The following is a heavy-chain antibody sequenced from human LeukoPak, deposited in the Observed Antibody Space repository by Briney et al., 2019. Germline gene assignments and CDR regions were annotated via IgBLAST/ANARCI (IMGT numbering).Heavy chain of an antibody. CDR2: ISYDGTNK. Sequence: PGGSLRLSCAASGFTFSTYAIHWVRQAPGKGLEWVAVISYDGTNKYYADSVKGRFTISRDKSKNTLYLQMNSLRAEDTAVYYCAKDRLLNCRGDCYIFDYWGQGTLVTVSS. D-gene: IGHD2-21*02. CDR3: AKDRLLNCRGDCYIFDY. J-gene: IGHJ4*02. CDR1: GFTFSTYA. V-gene: IGHV3-30*04.